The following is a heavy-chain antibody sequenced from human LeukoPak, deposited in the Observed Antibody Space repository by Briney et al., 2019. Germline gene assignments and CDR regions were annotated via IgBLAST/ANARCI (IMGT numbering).Heavy chain of an antibody. CDR2: IRYDGSNK. V-gene: IGHV3-30*02. Sequence: PGGSLRLSCAASGFSFSSYGMHWARQASGRGLEWVAFIRYDGSNKDYADSVKGRFTISRDNSKNTLYLEMNSLRAEDTAVYHCAKVRFSDSGRDGLDSWGQGTLVTVSS. CDR3: AKVRFSDSGRDGLDS. CDR1: GFSFSSYG. D-gene: IGHD5-12*01. J-gene: IGHJ5*01.